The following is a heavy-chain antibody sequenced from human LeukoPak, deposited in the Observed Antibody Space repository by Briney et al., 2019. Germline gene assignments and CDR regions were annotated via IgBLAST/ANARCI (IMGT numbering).Heavy chain of an antibody. Sequence: GRSLRLSCAASGFTFDDYAMHWVRQAPGKGLEWVSGISWNSGSIGYADSVKGRFTISRDNAKNSLYLQMNSLRAEDVALYYCAKGLAPDYYDSSGYYLLTDAFDIWGQGTMVTVSS. J-gene: IGHJ3*02. CDR2: ISWNSGSI. V-gene: IGHV3-9*03. D-gene: IGHD3-22*01. CDR1: GFTFDDYA. CDR3: AKGLAPDYYDSSGYYLLTDAFDI.